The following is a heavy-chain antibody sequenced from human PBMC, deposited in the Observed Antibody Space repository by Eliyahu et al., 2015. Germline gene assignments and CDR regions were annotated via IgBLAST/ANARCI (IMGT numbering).Heavy chain of an antibody. Sequence: QVQXVQSGAEVKXPGXSVXVSCKVSGYTLTALXMPWVRQAPGKGLEWMGGFDPEDGETIYAQKFQGXVTMTEDTSTDTAYMELSSLRSEDTAVYYXATIGEGGMDVWGQGTTVTVSS. J-gene: IGHJ6*02. CDR3: ATIGEGGMDV. V-gene: IGHV1-24*01. D-gene: IGHD3-22*01. CDR2: FDPEDGET. CDR1: GYTLTALX.